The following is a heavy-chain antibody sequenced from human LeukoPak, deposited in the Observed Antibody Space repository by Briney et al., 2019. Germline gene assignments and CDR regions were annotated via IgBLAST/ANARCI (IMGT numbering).Heavy chain of an antibody. V-gene: IGHV3-21*01. D-gene: IGHD3-16*01. CDR1: DFTVSSNY. CDR3: ARDLGDSTPTTDDY. CDR2: ISSSSSYI. Sequence: GGSLRLSCAASDFTVSSNYMNWVRQAPGKGLEWVSSISSSSSYIYYADSVKGRFTISRDNAKNSLYLQMNSLRAEDTAVYYCARDLGDSTPTTDDYWGQGTLVTVSS. J-gene: IGHJ4*02.